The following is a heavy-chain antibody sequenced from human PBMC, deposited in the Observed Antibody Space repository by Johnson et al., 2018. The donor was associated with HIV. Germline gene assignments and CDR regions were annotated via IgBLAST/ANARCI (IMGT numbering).Heavy chain of an antibody. CDR3: ARGGSRITIFGMDINLGAFDI. D-gene: IGHD3-3*01. CDR1: GFTFSSYA. J-gene: IGHJ3*02. Sequence: QMQLVESGGGVVQPGRSLRLSCAASGFTFSSYAMHWVRQAPGMGLEWVADISYDGRNKYYADSVKGRFTLSRDNSKNTLYLQMNSLRAGDTAVYYCARGGSRITIFGMDINLGAFDIWGQGTMVTVSS. CDR2: ISYDGRNK. V-gene: IGHV3-30*14.